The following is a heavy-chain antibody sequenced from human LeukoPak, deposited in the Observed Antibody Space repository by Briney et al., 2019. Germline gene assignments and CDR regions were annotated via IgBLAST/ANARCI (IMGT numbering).Heavy chain of an antibody. V-gene: IGHV3-66*01. J-gene: IGHJ4*02. CDR3: ARDRPGDGYFDY. D-gene: IGHD3-10*01. CDR2: IYSGGNT. CDR1: GFAVSSND. Sequence: TSGSLRLSCAASGFAVSSNDMTWVRQTPGKGLEWFSIIYSGGNTYYADSVKGRFTISRDNSKTTLYLQMSSLRAEDTAVFYCARDRPGDGYFDYWGQRTLVTVSS.